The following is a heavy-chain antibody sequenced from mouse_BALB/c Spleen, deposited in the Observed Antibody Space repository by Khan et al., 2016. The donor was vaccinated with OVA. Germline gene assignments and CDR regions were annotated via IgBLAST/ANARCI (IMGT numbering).Heavy chain of an antibody. CDR1: GYTFTNYG. CDR3: ASGGYWYFDV. Sequence: LVESGPELKKPGETVKISCKASGYTFTNYGMNWVKQAPGKGLKWMGWINTYTGEPTYADDFKGRFAFSLETSASTAYLQINNLKNEDTARYFCASGGYWYFDVWGAGTTVTVSS. CDR2: INTYTGEP. V-gene: IGHV9-3-1*01. D-gene: IGHD1-1*02. J-gene: IGHJ1*01.